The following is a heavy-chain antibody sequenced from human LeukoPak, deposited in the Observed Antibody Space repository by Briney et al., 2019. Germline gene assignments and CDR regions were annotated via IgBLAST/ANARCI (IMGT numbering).Heavy chain of an antibody. CDR2: INSDGSST. Sequence: PGGSLRLSCAASGFTFSSYWMHWVRQAPGKGLVWVSRINSDGSSTSYADSVKGRFTISRDNAKNTLYLQMNSLRAEDTAAYYCASSGWYPINWFDPWGQGTLVTVSS. CDR3: ASSGWYPINWFDP. V-gene: IGHV3-74*01. CDR1: GFTFSSYW. D-gene: IGHD6-19*01. J-gene: IGHJ5*02.